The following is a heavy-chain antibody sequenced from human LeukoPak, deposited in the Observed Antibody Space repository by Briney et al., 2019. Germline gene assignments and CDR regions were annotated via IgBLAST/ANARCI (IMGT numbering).Heavy chain of an antibody. Sequence: PSETVSLTCTVSGGSISSSSYYWGWIRQPPWKGLEWIGSIYYSGSTYYNPSLKSRVTISVDTSKNQFSLKLSSVTAADTAADYCARHNSAPQGTVTTFLFDYWGQGTLVTVSS. CDR3: ARHNSAPQGTVTTFLFDY. D-gene: IGHD4-17*01. CDR2: IYYSGST. J-gene: IGHJ4*02. CDR1: GGSISSSSYY. V-gene: IGHV4-39*01.